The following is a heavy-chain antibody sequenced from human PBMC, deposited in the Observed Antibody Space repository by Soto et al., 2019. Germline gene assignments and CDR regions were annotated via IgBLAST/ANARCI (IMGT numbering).Heavy chain of an antibody. V-gene: IGHV3-23*01. CDR2: ISGGGGST. Sequence: EVQLLESGGGLIQPGGSLRLSCAASEFTFSTYAMTWVRQAPGKGLEWVSAISGGGGSTYYADSVKGRFTISRDNSKNTLYLQMNSLRDEDTGVYYCAKKFVSGNYPWGMDVWGQWTTVTVSS. J-gene: IGHJ6*02. CDR3: AKKFVSGNYPWGMDV. CDR1: EFTFSTYA. D-gene: IGHD1-26*01.